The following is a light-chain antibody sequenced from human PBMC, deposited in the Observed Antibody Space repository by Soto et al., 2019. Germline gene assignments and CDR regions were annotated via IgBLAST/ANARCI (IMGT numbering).Light chain of an antibody. CDR1: QSVSSRY. CDR2: GAS. CDR3: RQYCSSPPNT. V-gene: IGKV3-20*01. J-gene: IGKJ2*01. Sequence: EIVLTQSPGTLSLSPGERATLSCRASQSVSSRYLGWFQQKPGRAPTLLIYGASSTPTGIPDRYSGSGSGKNFSLTIIILEPEHVAVYYCRQYCSSPPNTFGQGTKLEMK.